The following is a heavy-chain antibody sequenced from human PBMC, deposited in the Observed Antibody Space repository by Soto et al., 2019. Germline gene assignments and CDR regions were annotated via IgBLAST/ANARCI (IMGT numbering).Heavy chain of an antibody. Sequence: GGSLRLSCAASGFTFSSYAMSWVRQAPGKGLEWVSAISGSGGSTYYADSVKGRFTISRDNSKNTLYLQMNSLRAEDTAVYYCAARPHYYGSGSYYIDYWGQGTLVTVSS. J-gene: IGHJ4*02. CDR1: GFTFSSYA. CDR2: ISGSGGST. V-gene: IGHV3-23*01. CDR3: AARPHYYGSGSYYIDY. D-gene: IGHD3-10*01.